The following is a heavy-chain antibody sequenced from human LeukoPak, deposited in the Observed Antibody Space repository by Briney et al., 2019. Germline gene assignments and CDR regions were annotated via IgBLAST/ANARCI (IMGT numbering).Heavy chain of an antibody. V-gene: IGHV3-7*04. J-gene: IGHJ4*02. D-gene: IGHD2-15*01. CDR1: GFTFSTYW. CDR3: ARDSGYCSGGSCFPPDY. CDR2: IKQDGSEK. Sequence: PGGSLRLSCVASGFTFSTYWMTWVRQAPGKGLEWVADIKQDGSEKYYVDSVKGRFTISRDTAQNSLYLQMNSLRAEDTAVYYCARDSGYCSGGSCFPPDYWGQGTLVTVSS.